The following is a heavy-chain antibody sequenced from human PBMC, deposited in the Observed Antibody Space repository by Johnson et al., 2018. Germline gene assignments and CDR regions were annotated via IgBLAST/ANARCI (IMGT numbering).Heavy chain of an antibody. CDR3: AKDTHEYTEPWDY. CDR1: GFTFSNYA. D-gene: IGHD1-1*01. J-gene: IGHJ4*02. Sequence: VQLVQSGGGLVQPGGSLRLSCAASGFTFSNYAMSWVRQAPGKGLEWVSAIGGSGDNTYYADSVKGRFTISRDNSKNTLYLQMNSLRAEDTAVYYCAKDTHEYTEPWDYWGQGTLVTVSS. V-gene: IGHV3-23*04. CDR2: IGGSGDNT.